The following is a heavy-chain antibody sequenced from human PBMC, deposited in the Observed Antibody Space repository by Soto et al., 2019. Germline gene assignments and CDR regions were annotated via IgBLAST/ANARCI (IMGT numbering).Heavy chain of an antibody. CDR1: VFTFSSYA. J-gene: IGHJ4*02. CDR2: ISGSGGST. CDR3: AKGMVYAGWYYFDY. Sequence: GGSLRLSCAASVFTFSSYAMSWFRQAPGEGLEWVSAISGSGGSTYYADSVKGRFTISRDNSKNTLYLQMNSLRAEDTAVYYCAKGMVYAGWYYFDYWGQGTLVTVSS. V-gene: IGHV3-23*01. D-gene: IGHD2-8*01.